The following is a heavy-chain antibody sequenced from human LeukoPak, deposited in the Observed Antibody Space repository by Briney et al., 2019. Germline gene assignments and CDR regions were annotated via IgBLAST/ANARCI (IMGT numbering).Heavy chain of an antibody. Sequence: PSETLSLTCAVYGGSFSGYYWSWIRQPPGKGLEWIGEINHSGSTNYNPSLKSQVTISVDTSKNQFSLKLSSVTAADTAVYYCARVGVYDSSGLPRYWGQGTLVTVSS. V-gene: IGHV4-34*01. CDR2: INHSGST. D-gene: IGHD3-22*01. CDR3: ARVGVYDSSGLPRY. J-gene: IGHJ4*02. CDR1: GGSFSGYY.